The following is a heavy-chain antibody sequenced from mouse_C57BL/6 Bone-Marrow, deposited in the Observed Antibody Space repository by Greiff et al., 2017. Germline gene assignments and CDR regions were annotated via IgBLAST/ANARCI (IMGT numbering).Heavy chain of an antibody. CDR3: ARLELDDDDVDY. J-gene: IGHJ2*01. Sequence: QVKLKQSGAELARPGASVKLSCKASGYNFKGYGISWVKQRTGQCLEWIGELYPSSGNTYYNEKFKCKATLTAYTSSSTAYLELRSLTSEDAAVYCCARLELDDDDVDYWGQGTTLTVSS. CDR2: LYPSSGNT. D-gene: IGHD2-4*01. V-gene: IGHV1-81*01. CDR1: GYNFKGYG.